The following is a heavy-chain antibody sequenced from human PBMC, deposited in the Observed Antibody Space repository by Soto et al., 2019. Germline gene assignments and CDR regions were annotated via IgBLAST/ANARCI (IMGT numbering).Heavy chain of an antibody. V-gene: IGHV4-34*01. CDR1: GGSFSGYY. D-gene: IGHD2-8*01. Sequence: QVQLQQWGAGLLKPSETLSLTCAVSGGSFSGYYWSWIRQPPGTGLEWIGEINHSGLTNYNPSLMSQVTISVVAPKNLFSLKLISVTAALTAVYYCARLYCINGEFYPLPEAFYVRGPGTMVTPSS. J-gene: IGHJ3*01. CDR3: ARLYCINGEFYPLPEAFYV. CDR2: INHSGLT.